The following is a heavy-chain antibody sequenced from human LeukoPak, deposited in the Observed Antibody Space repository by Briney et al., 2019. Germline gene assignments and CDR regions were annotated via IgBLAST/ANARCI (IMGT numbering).Heavy chain of an antibody. D-gene: IGHD3-3*01. CDR3: SQSSGAASP. V-gene: IGHV3-74*01. CDR1: GFTLSRYW. Sequence: GGSLRLSCAASGFTLSRYWMHWVRQAPGKGLVWVSRINSDGSTTTYADSVKGRCTISRDNAKNTLYLQMNSLRVEDTAVYYCSQSSGAASPWGQGTLVTVSS. J-gene: IGHJ4*02. CDR2: INSDGSTT.